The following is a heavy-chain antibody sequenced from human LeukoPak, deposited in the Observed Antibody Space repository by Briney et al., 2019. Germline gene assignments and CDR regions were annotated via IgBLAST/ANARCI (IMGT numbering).Heavy chain of an antibody. Sequence: PGGSLRLSCAASGFTLSSYAMSWVRQGPGKGLEWVSAISVSGNTYHADSVKGRFTISRDSSKNTLYLQMNSLRAGDAAVYYCARDASGHDAFDIWGQGTMVTVSS. V-gene: IGHV3-23*01. J-gene: IGHJ3*02. D-gene: IGHD3-16*01. CDR2: ISVSGNT. CDR3: ARDASGHDAFDI. CDR1: GFTLSSYA.